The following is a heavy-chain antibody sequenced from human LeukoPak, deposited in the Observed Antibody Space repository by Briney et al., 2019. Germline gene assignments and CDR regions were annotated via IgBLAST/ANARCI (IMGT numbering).Heavy chain of an antibody. CDR2: IYYSGST. CDR1: GGSISSYY. Sequence: SETLSLTCTVSGGSISSYYWSWIRQPPGKGLEWIGYIYYSGSTNYNPSLKSRVTISVDKSKNQFSLKLSSVTAADTAVYYCASANWGLGDYWGQGTLVTVSS. D-gene: IGHD7-27*01. V-gene: IGHV4-59*12. CDR3: ASANWGLGDY. J-gene: IGHJ4*02.